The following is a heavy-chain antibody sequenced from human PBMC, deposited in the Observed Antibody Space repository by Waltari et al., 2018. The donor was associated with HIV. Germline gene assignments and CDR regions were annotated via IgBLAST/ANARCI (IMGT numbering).Heavy chain of an antibody. CDR2: IQNDERNK. D-gene: IGHD6-19*01. V-gene: IGHV3-30*02. Sequence: QVQLVESGGGVVQPGGSLRLSCAASGFILSRYGIHWVRQVPGKGLGWVAIIQNDERNKYYADSVKGRFTISRDSSTNVLFLQMNSLRVEDTALYYCVKDLSGGWSLDYWGQGTLVTVS. CDR3: VKDLSGGWSLDY. J-gene: IGHJ4*02. CDR1: GFILSRYG.